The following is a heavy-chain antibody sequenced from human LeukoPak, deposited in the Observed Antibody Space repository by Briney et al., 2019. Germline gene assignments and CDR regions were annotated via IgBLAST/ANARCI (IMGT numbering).Heavy chain of an antibody. D-gene: IGHD5-24*01. V-gene: IGHV3-74*01. Sequence: GGSLRLSCAASGFTFSSYWMHWVRQAPGKGLVWVSRINSDGSSTSYADSVKGRFTISRDNAKNTLYLQMNSLRAEDTAVYYCASTKEMATPTGLDYWGQGTLVTVSS. J-gene: IGHJ4*02. CDR1: GFTFSSYW. CDR2: INSDGSST. CDR3: ASTKEMATPTGLDY.